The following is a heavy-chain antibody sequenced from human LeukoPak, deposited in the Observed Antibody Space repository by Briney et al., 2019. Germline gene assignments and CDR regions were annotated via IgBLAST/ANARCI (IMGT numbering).Heavy chain of an antibody. Sequence: ASVKVSCKASGYTFTGYYMHWVRQAPGQGLEWMGWINPNSGGTNYAQKFQGRVTMTRDTSISTAYMELSRLRSDDTAVYYCARVWHPEDCTNGVCYTHYYGMDVWGQGTTVTVSS. V-gene: IGHV1-2*02. CDR2: INPNSGGT. CDR1: GYTFTGYY. CDR3: ARVWHPEDCTNGVCYTHYYGMDV. D-gene: IGHD2-8*01. J-gene: IGHJ6*02.